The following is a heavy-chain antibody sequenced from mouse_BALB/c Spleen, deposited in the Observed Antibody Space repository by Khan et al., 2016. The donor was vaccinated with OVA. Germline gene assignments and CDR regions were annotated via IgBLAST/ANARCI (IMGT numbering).Heavy chain of an antibody. D-gene: IGHD2-12*01. CDR2: INTHSGVP. CDR1: GYTFTTAG. CDR3: AREGAAYYNGAGDAMEY. V-gene: IGHV9-4*02. Sequence: QIQLVQSGPELKKPGETVRISCKASGYTFTTAGIQWVQKMPGKGLKWIGWINTHSGVPKYAEDFKGRFAFSLEISVSTTYLQITTLKTEDTAPNSCAREGAAYYNGAGDAMEYWGQGTSVTVSS. J-gene: IGHJ4*01.